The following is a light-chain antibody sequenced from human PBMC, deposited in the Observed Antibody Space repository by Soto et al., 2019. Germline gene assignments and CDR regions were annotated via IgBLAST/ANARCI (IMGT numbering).Light chain of an antibody. CDR1: QNVSSY. CDR2: DAS. J-gene: IGKJ5*01. V-gene: IGKV3-11*01. Sequence: EIVMTQSPATLSMSPGERGTLSCRASQNVSSYLAWYQKKPGQAPRLLIYDASNRATGIPARFSGSGSGTDFILTISSLEPEDFAIYYCQQRSNWITFGQGTRLEIK. CDR3: QQRSNWIT.